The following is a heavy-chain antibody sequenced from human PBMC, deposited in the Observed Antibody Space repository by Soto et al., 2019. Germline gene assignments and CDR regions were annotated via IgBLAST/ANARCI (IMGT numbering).Heavy chain of an antibody. Sequence: LTRSGAASGFTFSSYEMNWVRQAPGKGLEWVSYISSSGSTIYYADSVKGRFTISRDNAKNSLYLQMNSLRAEDTAVYYCARVDYYDSSGYNYWGQGALVTVSS. D-gene: IGHD3-22*01. J-gene: IGHJ4*02. CDR3: ARVDYYDSSGYNY. V-gene: IGHV3-48*03. CDR1: GFTFSSYE. CDR2: ISSSGSTI.